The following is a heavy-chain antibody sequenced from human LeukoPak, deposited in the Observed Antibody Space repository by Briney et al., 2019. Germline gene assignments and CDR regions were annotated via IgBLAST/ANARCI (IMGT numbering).Heavy chain of an antibody. CDR3: ARGGGGEMATIFDY. D-gene: IGHD5-24*01. CDR1: GGSFSGYY. CDR2: INHSGST. Sequence: SSETLSLTCAVYGGSFSGYYWSWIRQPPGKGLEWIGEINHSGSTNYNPSLKSRVAISVDTSKNQFSLKLSSVTAADTAVYYCARGGGGEMATIFDYWGQGTLVTVSS. J-gene: IGHJ4*02. V-gene: IGHV4-34*01.